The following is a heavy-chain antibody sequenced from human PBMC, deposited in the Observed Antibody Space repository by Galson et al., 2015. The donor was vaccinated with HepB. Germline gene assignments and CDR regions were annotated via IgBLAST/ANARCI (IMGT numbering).Heavy chain of an antibody. J-gene: IGHJ6*02. CDR1: GFTFSNAW. Sequence: SLRLSCAASGFTFSNAWMSWVRQAPGKGLEWVAVISHDGSNKYYADSVKGRFTISRDNSKNTLYLQMDSLRAEDTAVYYCARGLRLEIPQNYYYGMDVWGQGTTVTVSS. V-gene: IGHV3-30*03. CDR2: ISHDGSNK. CDR3: ARGLRLEIPQNYYYGMDV. D-gene: IGHD5/OR15-5a*01.